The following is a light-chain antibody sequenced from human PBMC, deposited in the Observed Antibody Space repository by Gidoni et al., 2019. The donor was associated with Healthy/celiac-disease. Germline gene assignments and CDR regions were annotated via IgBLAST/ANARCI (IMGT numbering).Light chain of an antibody. CDR3: QQYYSTPRT. CDR2: WAS. J-gene: IGKJ1*01. Sequence: DIVMTQSPASLAVSLGERATINCKSSQSVLYSSNNKNYLAWYQQKPGQPPKLLISWASTRESGVSDRFSGSGSGTDFTLTISSLQAEDVAVYYCQQYYSTPRTFGQGTKVEIK. CDR1: QSVLYSSNNKNY. V-gene: IGKV4-1*01.